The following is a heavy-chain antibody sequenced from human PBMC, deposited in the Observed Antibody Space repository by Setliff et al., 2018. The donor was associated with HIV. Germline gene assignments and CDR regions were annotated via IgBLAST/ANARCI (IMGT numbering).Heavy chain of an antibody. CDR2: VNHSGDT. D-gene: IGHD6-13*01. CDR1: GGSFSGYY. CDR3: VRGRDYGSSWSRPFYFDF. J-gene: IGHJ4*01. Sequence: SETLSLTCAVYGGSFSGYYWSWIRQSPGKDLEWIGEVNHSGDTTYNPSLKSRVTMSVDTSKNRFSLELSSLTSADTAIYYCVRGRDYGSSWSRPFYFDFWGHGNLVTVSS. V-gene: IGHV4-34*01.